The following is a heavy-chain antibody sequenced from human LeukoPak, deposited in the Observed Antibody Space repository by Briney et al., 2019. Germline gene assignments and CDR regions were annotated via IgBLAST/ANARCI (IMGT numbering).Heavy chain of an antibody. Sequence: SETLSLTCTVSGGSISSYYWSWIRQPPGKGLEWIGYIYYSGSTNCNPSLKSRVTISVDTSKNQFSLKLSSVTAADTAVYYCASSGSSGYFDAFDIWGQGTMVTVSS. CDR1: GGSISSYY. D-gene: IGHD3-22*01. CDR3: ASSGSSGYFDAFDI. V-gene: IGHV4-59*01. CDR2: IYYSGST. J-gene: IGHJ3*02.